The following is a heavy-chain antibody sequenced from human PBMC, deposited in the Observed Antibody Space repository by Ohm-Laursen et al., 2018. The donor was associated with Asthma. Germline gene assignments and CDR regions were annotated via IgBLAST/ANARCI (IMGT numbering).Heavy chain of an antibody. CDR2: ISGSGGST. CDR3: AARSSSSYY. J-gene: IGHJ4*02. CDR1: GFTFSSYA. D-gene: IGHD6-6*01. V-gene: IGHV3-23*01. Sequence: SLRLSCTASGFTFSSYAMSWVRQAPGKGLEWISAISGSGGSTYYADSVKGRFTISRDNSKNTLYLQMNSLRAEDTAVYYCAARSSSSYYWGQGTLVTASS.